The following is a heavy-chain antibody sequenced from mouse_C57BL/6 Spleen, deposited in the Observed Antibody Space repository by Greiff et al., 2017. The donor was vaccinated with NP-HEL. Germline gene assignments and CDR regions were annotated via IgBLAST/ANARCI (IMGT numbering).Heavy chain of an antibody. V-gene: IGHV1-52*01. D-gene: IGHD1-1*01. CDR3: ARDYGSTWYFDV. Sequence: QVQLQQPGAELVRPGSSVKLSCKASGYTFTSYWMHWVKRRPIQGLEWIGNIDPSDSETHYNQKFKDKATLTVDKSSSTAYMQLSSLTSEDSAVYYCARDYGSTWYFDVWGTGTTVTVSS. CDR1: GYTFTSYW. J-gene: IGHJ1*03. CDR2: IDPSDSET.